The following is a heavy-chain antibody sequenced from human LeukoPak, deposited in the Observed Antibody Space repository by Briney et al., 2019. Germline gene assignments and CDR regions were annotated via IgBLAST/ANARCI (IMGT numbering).Heavy chain of an antibody. CDR1: GGSISRYY. CDR2: IYYSGST. CDR3: ARRIDSGPGIAAAGLFDP. D-gene: IGHD6-13*01. Sequence: PSETLSLTCTVSGGSISRYYWSWIRQPPGKGLEWIGYIYYSGSTNYNPSLKSRVTISVDTSKNQFSLKLSSVTAADTAVYYCARRIDSGPGIAAAGLFDPWGQGTLVTVSS. J-gene: IGHJ5*02. V-gene: IGHV4-59*08.